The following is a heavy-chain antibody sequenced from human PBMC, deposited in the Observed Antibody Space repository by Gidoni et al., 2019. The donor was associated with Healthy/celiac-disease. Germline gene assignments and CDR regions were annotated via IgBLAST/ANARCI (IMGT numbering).Heavy chain of an antibody. Sequence: EVQLLESGGGLVQPGGSLRLSCAASGFTFSSYAMSWVRQAPGKGLEWVSAISGSGGSTYYADAVKGRFTISRDNSKNTLYLQMNSLRAEDTAVYYCAKDFDDSSGYYMGEDAFDIWGQGTMVTVSS. CDR1: GFTFSSYA. CDR3: AKDFDDSSGYYMGEDAFDI. J-gene: IGHJ3*02. CDR2: ISGSGGST. D-gene: IGHD3-22*01. V-gene: IGHV3-23*01.